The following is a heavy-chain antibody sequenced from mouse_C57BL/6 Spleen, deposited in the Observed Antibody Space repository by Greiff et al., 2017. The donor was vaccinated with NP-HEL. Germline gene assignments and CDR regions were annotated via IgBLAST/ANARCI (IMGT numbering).Heavy chain of an antibody. CDR2: IHPNSGST. J-gene: IGHJ4*01. V-gene: IGHV1-64*01. CDR3: ATLENYDYHGSYAMDY. Sequence: VQLQQSGAELVKPGASVKLSCKASGYTFTSYWMHWVKQRPGQGLEWIGMIHPNSGSTNYNEKFKSKATLTVDKSSSTAYMQLSSLTSEDSAVYYCATLENYDYHGSYAMDYWGQGTSVTVSS. CDR1: GYTFTSYW. D-gene: IGHD2-4*01.